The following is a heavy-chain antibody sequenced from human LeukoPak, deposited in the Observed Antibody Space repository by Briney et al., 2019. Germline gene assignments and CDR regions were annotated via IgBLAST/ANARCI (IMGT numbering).Heavy chain of an antibody. CDR1: GFTFDDYT. CDR3: AKDSGTTYSGYDVRYFDY. V-gene: IGHV3-43*01. D-gene: IGHD5-12*01. J-gene: IGHJ4*02. Sequence: PGGSLRLSCAASGFTFDDYTMHWVRQAPGKGLEWVSLISWDGGSTCYADSVKGRFTISRDNSKNSLYLQMNSLRTEDTALYYCAKDSGTTYSGYDVRYFDYWGQGTLVTVSS. CDR2: ISWDGGST.